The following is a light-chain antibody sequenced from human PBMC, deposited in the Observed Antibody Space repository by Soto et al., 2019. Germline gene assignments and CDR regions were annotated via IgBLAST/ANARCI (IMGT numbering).Light chain of an antibody. J-gene: IGKJ1*01. CDR1: QSISSNY. CDR2: GAS. V-gene: IGKV3-20*01. CDR3: QRYSSSPTRT. Sequence: EIVLTQSPGTLSLSPGERATLSCRASQSISSNYLAWYQQKPGQAPRLLIYGASSRATGIPDRFSGSGSGTDFTLTISRLEPEDFAVYYCQRYSSSPTRTFGQGTKVEVK.